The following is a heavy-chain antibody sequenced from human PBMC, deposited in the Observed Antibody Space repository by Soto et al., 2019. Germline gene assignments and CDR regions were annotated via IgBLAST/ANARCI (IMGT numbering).Heavy chain of an antibody. J-gene: IGHJ4*02. D-gene: IGHD5-18*01. Sequence: PSETLSLTCTVSGGSISSGDYYWSWIRQPPGKGLEWIGYIYYSGSTYYNPSLKSRVTISVDTSKNQFSLKLSSVTAADTAVYYCARVDIQLSYYFDYWGKGTLVTVSS. CDR2: IYYSGST. V-gene: IGHV4-30-4*01. CDR3: ARVDIQLSYYFDY. CDR1: GGSISSGDYY.